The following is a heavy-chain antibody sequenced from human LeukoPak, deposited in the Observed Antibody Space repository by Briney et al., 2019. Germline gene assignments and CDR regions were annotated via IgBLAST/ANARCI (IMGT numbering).Heavy chain of an antibody. CDR2: ISSSGSTI. Sequence: PGGSLRLSCAASGFTFSSYEMNRVRQAPGKGLEWVSYISSSGSTIYYADSVKGRFTISRDNAKNSLYLQMNSLRAEDTAVYYCARGPTYYYDSSGYYSNYWGQGTLVTVSS. CDR3: ARGPTYYYDSSGYYSNY. V-gene: IGHV3-48*03. D-gene: IGHD3-22*01. J-gene: IGHJ4*02. CDR1: GFTFSSYE.